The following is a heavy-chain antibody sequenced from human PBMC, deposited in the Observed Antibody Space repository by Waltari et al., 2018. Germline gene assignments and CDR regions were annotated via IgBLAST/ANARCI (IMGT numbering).Heavy chain of an antibody. CDR2: IYPGDSET. V-gene: IGHV5-51*01. CDR3: ARSVDTAMVGADY. J-gene: IGHJ4*02. Sequence: EVQLVQSGAEVKKPGESLKISCKGSGYSFTSYWIGWVRQMPGKGLEWVGIIYPGDSETRYSTSFQGQVTISADKSSSTADLQWSSLKASDTAMYYVARSVDTAMVGADYWGQGTLVTVSS. D-gene: IGHD5-18*01. CDR1: GYSFTSYW.